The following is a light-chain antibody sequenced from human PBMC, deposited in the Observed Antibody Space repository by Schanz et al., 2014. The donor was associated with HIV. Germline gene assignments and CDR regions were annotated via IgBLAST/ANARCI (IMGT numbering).Light chain of an antibody. J-gene: IGLJ2*01. CDR3: SSYTTGSTVV. V-gene: IGLV2-14*02. CDR2: DVS. CDR1: SSDVGTYNL. Sequence: QSALTQPPSASGSPGQSVTISCTGTSSDVGTYNLVSWYQQHPGRPPKLIIYDVSHRPSGISNRFSGSKSGYTASLTISGLQAEDEAEYFCSSYTTGSTVVFGGGTKLTVL.